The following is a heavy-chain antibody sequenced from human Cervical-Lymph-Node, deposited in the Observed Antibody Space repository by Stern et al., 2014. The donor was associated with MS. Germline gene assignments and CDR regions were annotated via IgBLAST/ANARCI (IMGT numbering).Heavy chain of an antibody. D-gene: IGHD3-22*01. J-gene: IGHJ6*02. CDR3: ARGGRNYYDSSGYYGDSYYYYGMDV. V-gene: IGHV1-46*01. CDR1: GYTFTSYY. Sequence: VQLVESGAEVKKPGASVKVSCKASGYTFTSYYMHWVRQAPGQGLEWMGIINPSGGSTSYAQKFQARVPMPSDTSTSTVYMELSSLRSEDTAVYYCARGGRNYYDSSGYYGDSYYYYGMDVWGQGTTVTVSS. CDR2: INPSGGST.